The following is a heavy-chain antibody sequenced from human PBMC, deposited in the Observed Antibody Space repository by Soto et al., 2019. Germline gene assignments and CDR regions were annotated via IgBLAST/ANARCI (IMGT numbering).Heavy chain of an antibody. Sequence: SETLSLTCAVSGGSISSSNWWSWVRQPPGKGLEWIGEIYHSGSTNYNPSLKSRVTISVDKSKDQFSLKLSSVTAADTAVYYCARGRSYYDSSGYYYYYYGMDVWGQGTTVTVSS. CDR2: IYHSGST. CDR3: ARGRSYYDSSGYYYYYYGMDV. CDR1: GGSISSSNW. J-gene: IGHJ6*02. D-gene: IGHD3-22*01. V-gene: IGHV4-4*02.